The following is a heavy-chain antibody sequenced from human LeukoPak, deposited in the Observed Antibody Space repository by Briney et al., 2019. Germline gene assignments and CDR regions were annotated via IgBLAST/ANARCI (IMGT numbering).Heavy chain of an antibody. CDR2: ISGSGGST. D-gene: IGHD3-22*01. J-gene: IGHJ4*02. CDR1: GFTFSSYA. Sequence: GGSLRLSCAASGFTFSSYAMSWVRQAPGKGLEWVSAISGSGGSTYYADSVKGQFTISRDNSKNTLYLQMNSLRAEDTAVYYCAKGTMISIVMAGNGRIDYWGQGTLVTVSS. CDR3: AKGTMISIVMAGNGRIDY. V-gene: IGHV3-23*01.